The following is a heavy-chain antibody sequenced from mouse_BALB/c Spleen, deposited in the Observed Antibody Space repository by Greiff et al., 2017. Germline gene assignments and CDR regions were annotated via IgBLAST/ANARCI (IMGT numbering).Heavy chain of an antibody. D-gene: IGHD3-3*01. CDR1: GFTFTDYY. J-gene: IGHJ2*01. V-gene: IGHV6-6*02. Sequence: EVQLVESGGGLVQPGGSLRLSCATSGFTFTDYYMSWVRQPPEKGLEWVAEIRLKSNNYATHYAESVKGRFTISRDDSKSSVYLQMNNLRAEDTGIYYCTRTANSFDYWGQGTTLTVSS. CDR2: IRLKSNNYAT. CDR3: TRTANSFDY.